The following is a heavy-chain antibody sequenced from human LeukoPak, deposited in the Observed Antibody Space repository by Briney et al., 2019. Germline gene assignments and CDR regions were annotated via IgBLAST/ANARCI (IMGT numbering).Heavy chain of an antibody. J-gene: IGHJ3*02. CDR2: INAGNGNT. D-gene: IGHD3-10*01. V-gene: IGHV1-3*01. CDR3: ARDRPDYYGSGSYGAFDI. CDR1: GYTFTSYA. Sequence: GASVKVSCKASGYTFTSYAMHWVRQAPGQRLEWMGWINAGNGNTKYSQKFQGRVTITRDTSASTAYMELSSLRSEDTAVYYCARDRPDYYGSGSYGAFDIWGQGTMVTVSS.